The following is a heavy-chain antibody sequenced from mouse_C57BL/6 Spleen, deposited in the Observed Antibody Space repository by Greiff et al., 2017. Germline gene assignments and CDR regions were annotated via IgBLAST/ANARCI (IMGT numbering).Heavy chain of an antibody. Sequence: EVKLMESGGGLVQPGGSLSLSCAASGFTFTDYYMSWVRQPPGKALEWLGFIRHKANGYTTEYSASVKGRFTISRDTSQSILYLQMNALRAEDSATYCCARYRGAYDSFAYWGQGTLVTVSA. CDR1: GFTFTDYY. V-gene: IGHV7-3*01. J-gene: IGHJ3*01. CDR3: ARYRGAYDSFAY. CDR2: IRHKANGYTT. D-gene: IGHD2-4*01.